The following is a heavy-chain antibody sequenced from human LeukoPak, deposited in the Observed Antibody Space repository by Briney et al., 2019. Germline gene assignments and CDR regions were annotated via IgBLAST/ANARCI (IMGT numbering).Heavy chain of an antibody. D-gene: IGHD3-10*01. V-gene: IGHV3-23*01. J-gene: IGHJ4*02. CDR1: GFTFSTYA. CDR2: ITGSGDNT. Sequence: GGSLRLSCAASGFTFSTYAMNWVRQAPGRGLEWVSSITGSGDNTHYADSVKGRFTISRDNSKNTLFLQMKSLRDEDTALYYCAKGPEIYYGSGSFDYWGQGALVTVSS. CDR3: AKGPEIYYGSGSFDY.